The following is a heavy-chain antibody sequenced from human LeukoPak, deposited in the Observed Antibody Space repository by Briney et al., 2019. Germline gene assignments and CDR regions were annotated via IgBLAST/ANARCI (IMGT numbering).Heavy chain of an antibody. CDR3: ASGRAGIAARKADAFDI. V-gene: IGHV4-34*01. J-gene: IGHJ3*02. Sequence: PSETLSLTCAVYGGSFSGYYWSWIRQPPGKGLEWIGEINHSGSTNYNPSLKSRVTISVDTSKNQFSLKLSSVTAADTAVYYCASGRAGIAARKADAFDIWGQGTMVTVSS. CDR1: GGSFSGYY. CDR2: INHSGST. D-gene: IGHD6-6*01.